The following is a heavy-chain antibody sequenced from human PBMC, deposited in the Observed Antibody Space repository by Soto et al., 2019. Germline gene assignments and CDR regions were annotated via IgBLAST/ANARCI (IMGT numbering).Heavy chain of an antibody. CDR3: ARDQMTTVTINDYYGMDV. D-gene: IGHD4-17*01. Sequence: ASVKVSCKASGYSFADYYMHWVRQAPGQGLEWMGWINPDSGGTNYAQKFQGRVTMTRDSSITTAYMELTGLRSDDTAVYYCARDQMTTVTINDYYGMDVWGQGTTVTVSS. CDR1: GYSFADYY. J-gene: IGHJ6*02. CDR2: INPDSGGT. V-gene: IGHV1-2*02.